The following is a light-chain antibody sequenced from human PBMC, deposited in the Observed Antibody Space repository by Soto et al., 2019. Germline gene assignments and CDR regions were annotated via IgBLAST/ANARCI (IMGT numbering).Light chain of an antibody. CDR1: TSDIGAYNY. CDR2: DVS. J-gene: IGLJ2*01. Sequence: QSVLAQAASVSGSPGQSITISCTGTTSDIGAYNYVSWYQHHPGKAPKVMIYDVSNRPSGVSIRFSGSKSGTTASLTISGLRAEDEADYYCSSYSSSSTLVIFGGGTKVTVL. V-gene: IGLV2-14*03. CDR3: SSYSSSSTLVI.